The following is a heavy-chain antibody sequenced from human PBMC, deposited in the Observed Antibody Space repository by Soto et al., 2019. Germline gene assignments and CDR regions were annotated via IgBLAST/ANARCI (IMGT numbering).Heavy chain of an antibody. J-gene: IGHJ6*02. CDR3: ARDPNYDFWSGYYFSYYGMDV. CDR1: CGSISSSSYY. Sequence: PSETLSLTCTVSCGSISSSSYYWGWIRQPPGKGLEWIGSIYYSGSTYYNPSLKSRVTISVDTSKNQFSLKLSSVTAADTAVYYCARDPNYDFWSGYYFSYYGMDVWGQGTTVTVSS. D-gene: IGHD3-3*01. V-gene: IGHV4-39*02. CDR2: IYYSGST.